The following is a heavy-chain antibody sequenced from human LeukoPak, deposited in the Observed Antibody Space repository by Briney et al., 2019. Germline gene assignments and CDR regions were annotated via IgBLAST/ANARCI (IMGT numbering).Heavy chain of an antibody. J-gene: IGHJ6*03. V-gene: IGHV3-43D*04. CDR3: AKDIGCSSTSCPSYHYYYYMDV. D-gene: IGHD2-2*01. CDR2: ISWDGGST. CDR1: GFTFDDYA. Sequence: GGSLRLSCAASGFTFDDYAMHWVRQAPGKGLEWVSLISWDGGSTYYADSVKGRFTISRDNSKNSLYLQMNSLRAEDTALYYCAKDIGCSSTSCPSYHYYYYMDVWGKGTTVTVSS.